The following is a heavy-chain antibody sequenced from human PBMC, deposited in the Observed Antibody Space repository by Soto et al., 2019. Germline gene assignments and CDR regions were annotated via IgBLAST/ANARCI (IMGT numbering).Heavy chain of an antibody. CDR3: SWSLNN. V-gene: IGHV3-7*01. CDR1: GLPFSSSW. Sequence: GSLRLSCVASGLPFSSSWMDWVRQAPGKGLEWVANISPDGSQTSYVGSVKGRFTVSRDNAENSVSLQIISLRVEDTAVYYCSWSLNNWGQGTLVTVSS. CDR2: ISPDGSQT. D-gene: IGHD1-26*01. J-gene: IGHJ4*02.